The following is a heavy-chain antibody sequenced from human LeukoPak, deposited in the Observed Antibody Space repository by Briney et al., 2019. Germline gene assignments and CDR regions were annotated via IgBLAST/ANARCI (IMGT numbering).Heavy chain of an antibody. Sequence: SETLSLTCAVYGGPFSGYYWNWIRQPPGKGLEWIGEIKYSRSTKDNPSLKSRVTLSVDTSKNQVSLKLSPVTATDTAVYYCVYCSSITCDRDRLWDWGQGALDTVSS. J-gene: IGHJ4*02. CDR2: IKYSRST. CDR1: GGPFSGYY. CDR3: VYCSSITCDRDRLWD. V-gene: IGHV4-34*01. D-gene: IGHD2-2*01.